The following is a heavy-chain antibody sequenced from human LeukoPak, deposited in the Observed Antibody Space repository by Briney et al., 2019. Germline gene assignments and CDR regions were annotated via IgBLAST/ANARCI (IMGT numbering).Heavy chain of an antibody. Sequence: GRSLRLSCATSGLAFNKFGMHWVRQAPGKGLEWVAFIRYDGSTKYYADSVKGRFTISRDNSTSTLYLQINSLRVEDTAVYYCAKDGFEGYFDYWGQGTLVTVSS. D-gene: IGHD3-10*01. CDR3: AKDGFEGYFDY. V-gene: IGHV3-30*02. CDR2: IRYDGSTK. CDR1: GLAFNKFG. J-gene: IGHJ4*02.